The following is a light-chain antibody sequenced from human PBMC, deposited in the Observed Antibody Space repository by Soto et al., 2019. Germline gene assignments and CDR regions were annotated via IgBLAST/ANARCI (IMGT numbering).Light chain of an antibody. CDR2: DVS. CDR3: NSYTGSSTPYV. V-gene: IGLV2-14*03. J-gene: IGLJ1*01. CDR1: SSDVGSYNY. Sequence: QSALTQPASVSGSPGQSITISCTGTSSDVGSYNYVSWYQQHPGKAPKLMIYDVSNRPSGVSNRFSGSKSGNTASLTISGLQAEDEADYYCNSYTGSSTPYVFGTGTKVXVL.